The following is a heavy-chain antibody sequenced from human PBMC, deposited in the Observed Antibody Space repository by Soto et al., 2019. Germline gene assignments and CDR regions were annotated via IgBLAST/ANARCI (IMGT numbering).Heavy chain of an antibody. D-gene: IGHD5-18*01. V-gene: IGHV4-30-4*01. CDR3: AGELSGYSYGPGEVY. CDR1: GGSISTTNYY. Sequence: SETLSLTCTVSGGSISTTNYYWSWVRQSPGEGLEWIGYIVYSGSVFYNPSFMSRLTLSLESSKNQFSLHLKSVTAADTAVYFCAGELSGYSYGPGEVYWGQGILVTVSS. CDR2: IVYSGSV. J-gene: IGHJ4*02.